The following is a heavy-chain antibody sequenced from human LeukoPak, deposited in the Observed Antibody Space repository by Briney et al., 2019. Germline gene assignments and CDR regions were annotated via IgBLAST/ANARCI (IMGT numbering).Heavy chain of an antibody. Sequence: SETLSLTCTVSGGSISSGDYYWGWIRQPRGKGLEWIGYIYYSGSTYYNPSLKSRVTISVDTSKNQFSLKLSSVTAADTAVYYCARAGYSGYELKDWGQGTLVTVSS. D-gene: IGHD5-12*01. CDR3: ARAGYSGYELKD. V-gene: IGHV4-30-4*08. CDR2: IYYSGST. J-gene: IGHJ4*02. CDR1: GGSISSGDYY.